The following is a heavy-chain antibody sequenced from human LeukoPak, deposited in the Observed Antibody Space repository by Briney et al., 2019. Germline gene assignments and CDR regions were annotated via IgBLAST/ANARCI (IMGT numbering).Heavy chain of an antibody. CDR1: GYTFTGYY. CDR3: ATSSGSGTYYSYDY. V-gene: IGHV1-2*06. CDR2: INPNSGGT. D-gene: IGHD3-10*01. Sequence: GESLKISCKASGYTFTGYYIYWVRQAPGQGLEWMGRINPNSGGTNYAQKFQGRVTMTRDTSISTAYMELSGLRSDDTAVYYCATSSGSGTYYSYDYWGQGTLVTVSS. J-gene: IGHJ4*02.